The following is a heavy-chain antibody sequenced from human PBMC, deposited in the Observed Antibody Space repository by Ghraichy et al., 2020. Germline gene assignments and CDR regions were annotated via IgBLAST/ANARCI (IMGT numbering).Heavy chain of an antibody. CDR2: IDPSDSFT. CDR1: GYTFTRNW. CDR3: ARHNATGRHTNKRAWSN. D-gene: IGHD2-8*01. V-gene: IGHV5-10-1*01. Sequence: GESLNISCKGSGYTFTRNWISWVRQMPGKGLEWMGRIDPSDSFTNYNPSFEGHVTISVDKSFSTAYLQWRSLKASDTAMYYCARHNATGRHTNKRAWSNWGQGTLVTVSS. J-gene: IGHJ4*02.